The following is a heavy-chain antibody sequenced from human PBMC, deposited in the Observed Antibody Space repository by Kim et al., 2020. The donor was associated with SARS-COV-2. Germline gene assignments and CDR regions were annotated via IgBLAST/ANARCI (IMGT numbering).Heavy chain of an antibody. CDR3: ARRRIVVVVAAGFDP. V-gene: IGHV4-34*01. J-gene: IGHJ5*02. CDR2: INHSGST. D-gene: IGHD2-15*01. Sequence: SETLSLTCAVYGGSFSGYYWSWIRQPPGKGLEWIGEINHSGSTNYNPSLKSRVTISVDTSKNQFSLKLSSVTAADTAVYYCARRRIVVVVAAGFDPWGQG. CDR1: GGSFSGYY.